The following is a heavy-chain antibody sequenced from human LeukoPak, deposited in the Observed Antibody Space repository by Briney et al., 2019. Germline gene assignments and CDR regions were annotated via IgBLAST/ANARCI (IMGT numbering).Heavy chain of an antibody. CDR2: ISGSGGST. CDR3: AKDQNCSGGSCYLGNWGY. CDR1: GFTFSSYA. J-gene: IGHJ4*02. V-gene: IGHV3-23*01. Sequence: GGSLRLSCAAPGFTFSSYAMSWVRQAPGKGLEWVSAISGSGGSTYYADSVKGRFTISRDNSKNTLYLQMNSLRAEDTAVYYCAKDQNCSGGSCYLGNWGYWGQGTLVTVSS. D-gene: IGHD2-15*01.